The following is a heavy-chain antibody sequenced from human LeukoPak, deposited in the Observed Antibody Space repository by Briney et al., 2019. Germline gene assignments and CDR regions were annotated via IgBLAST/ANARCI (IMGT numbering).Heavy chain of an antibody. CDR2: INHSGST. J-gene: IGHJ5*02. V-gene: IGHV4-30-2*01. CDR1: GGSISSGGYY. D-gene: IGHD6-13*01. Sequence: SRTLSLTCTVSGGSISSGGYYWSWIRQPPGKGLEWIGEINHSGSTNYNPSLKSRVTISVDTSKNQFSLKLSSVTAADTAVYYCARAPFLSSSWYSAEGNWFDPWGQGTLVTVSS. CDR3: ARAPFLSSSWYSAEGNWFDP.